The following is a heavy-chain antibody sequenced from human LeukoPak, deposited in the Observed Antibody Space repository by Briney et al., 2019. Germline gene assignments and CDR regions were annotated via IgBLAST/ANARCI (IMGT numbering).Heavy chain of an antibody. CDR1: NASIRSYR. D-gene: IGHD1-14*01. Sequence: SETLSLTCSVSNASIRSYRWTWLRQPPGKSLEWIGNIQHSGSTNNNPSLKSRVTISLETSNNHFSLSLTSVTAADTAVYYCARGRAGDAVYVGMHYFDYWGQGILVTVSS. V-gene: IGHV4-59*01. J-gene: IGHJ4*02. CDR2: IQHSGST. CDR3: ARGRAGDAVYVGMHYFDY.